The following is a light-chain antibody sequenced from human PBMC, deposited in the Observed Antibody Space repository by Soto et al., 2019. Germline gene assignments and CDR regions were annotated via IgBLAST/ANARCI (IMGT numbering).Light chain of an antibody. CDR2: SAS. V-gene: IGKV3-20*01. Sequence: DIVLTQSPGTLSLSPGERATLSCRASQSLTGGYLAWFQQKPGQTPRLLIYSASNRATGIPNMFSGSGSATFFIPISSRLDAEDLVFYCYQHNGSSPSTFGQGTQLEIK. J-gene: IGKJ5*01. CDR3: QHNGSSPST. CDR1: QSLTGGY.